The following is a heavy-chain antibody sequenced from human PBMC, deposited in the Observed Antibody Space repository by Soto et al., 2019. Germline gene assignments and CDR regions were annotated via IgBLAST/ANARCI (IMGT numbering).Heavy chain of an antibody. D-gene: IGHD1-20*01. CDR1: GFTVSHNY. CDR2: IYASGST. J-gene: IGHJ4*02. CDR3: ARGITGTTFDY. Sequence: EVQLVESGGGLIQPGGSLRLSCAASGFTVSHNYMSWVRQAPGRGLEWVSVIYASGSTYYADSVKGRFTISRDDSKNTLYLQMDSLRAEDTAIYYCARGITGTTFDYWGQGTLVTVSS. V-gene: IGHV3-53*01.